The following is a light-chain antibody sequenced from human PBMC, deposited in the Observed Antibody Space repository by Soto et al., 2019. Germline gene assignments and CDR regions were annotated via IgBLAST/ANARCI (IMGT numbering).Light chain of an antibody. CDR2: AAS. CDR3: QQLNSYPRT. Sequence: IQLTQSPSSLSASVGDRVTITCRASQGISSYLAWYQQKPGKAPKLLIYAASTLQSGVPSRFSGSGSGTDLTLTISSLQPEDFAIYYCQQLNSYPRTFGQGTKVEIK. J-gene: IGKJ1*01. V-gene: IGKV1-9*01. CDR1: QGISSY.